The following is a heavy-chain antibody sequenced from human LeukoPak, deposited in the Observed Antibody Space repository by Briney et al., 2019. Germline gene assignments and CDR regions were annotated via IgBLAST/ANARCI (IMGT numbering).Heavy chain of an antibody. J-gene: IGHJ6*03. CDR3: ARDGVFRFEVGDVYYYYMDV. CDR1: GYIFTGYY. V-gene: IGHV1-2*02. Sequence: ASVKVSCKASGYIFTGYYIHWVRQAPGQGLEWMGWINPNSGDTKYAQKFQGRVTMTRDTYNNTVYMDLTRLIFDDTAMYYCARDGVFRFEVGDVYYYYMDVWGKGTTVIISS. CDR2: INPNSGDT. D-gene: IGHD2-21*02.